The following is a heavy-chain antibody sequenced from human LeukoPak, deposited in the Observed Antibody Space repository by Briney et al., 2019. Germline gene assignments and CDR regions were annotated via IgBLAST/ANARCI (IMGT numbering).Heavy chain of an antibody. Sequence: QPGGSLRLSCAASGFTVSSNYMSWVRQAPGKGLEWVSGISPSGDITYYADSVKGRFTISRDNFKNTLYLEVISLTAEDTAVYYCAKDDAWLKFGEWSQGTLVTVSS. D-gene: IGHD3-10*01. V-gene: IGHV3-23*01. J-gene: IGHJ4*02. CDR2: ISPSGDIT. CDR3: AKDDAWLKFGE. CDR1: GFTVSSNY.